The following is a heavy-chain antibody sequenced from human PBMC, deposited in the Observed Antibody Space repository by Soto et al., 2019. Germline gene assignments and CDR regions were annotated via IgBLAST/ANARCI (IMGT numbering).Heavy chain of an antibody. J-gene: IGHJ3*02. CDR3: ARQIGDDPFDI. CDR1: GGSITTYY. D-gene: IGHD3-3*01. V-gene: IGHV4-4*09. CDR2: IYRTRST. Sequence: PSETLSLTCIVYGGSITTYYWNWIRQSPGKGLEWIGYIYRTRSTDYNPSLNSRAAISSGTSRNQFSLQLKSVTAADTAVHFCARQIGDDPFDIWGQGTMVTVSS.